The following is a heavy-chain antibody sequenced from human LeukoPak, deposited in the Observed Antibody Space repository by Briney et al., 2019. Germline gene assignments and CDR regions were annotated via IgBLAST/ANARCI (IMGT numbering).Heavy chain of an antibody. V-gene: IGHV3-23*01. J-gene: IGHJ4*02. CDR1: GFNFNNYA. D-gene: IGHD5-12*01. CDR2: IVASSGAT. Sequence: GGSLRLSCAASGFNFNNYAMSWVRQAPGKGLEWVSHIVASSGATFYADSVKGRFTISRDHSKNTLYLQMTSLRAEDTALYYCAKGGYDYVEVGYFHSWGQGTLVTVSS. CDR3: AKGGYDYVEVGYFHS.